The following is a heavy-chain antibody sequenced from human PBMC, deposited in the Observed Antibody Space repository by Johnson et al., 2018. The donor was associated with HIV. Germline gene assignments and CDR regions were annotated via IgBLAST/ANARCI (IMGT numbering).Heavy chain of an antibody. V-gene: IGHV3-48*01. D-gene: IGHD3-22*01. CDR1: GLTFSHYP. CDR2: ISSSGSTI. CDR3: AKRSGSYAFDI. Sequence: VQLVESGGGVVQPGTSLRLSCAASGLTFSHYPMHWVRQAPGKGLEWVSYISSSGSTIYYAASVKGRFTISRDNSKNTLYLQMNSLRAEDTAVYYCAKRSGSYAFDIWGQWTMVTVSS. J-gene: IGHJ3*02.